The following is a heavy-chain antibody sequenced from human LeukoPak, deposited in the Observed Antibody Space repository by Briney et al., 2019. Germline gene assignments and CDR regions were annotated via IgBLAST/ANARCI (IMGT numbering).Heavy chain of an antibody. CDR3: ASGIYYASVHTWSPV. J-gene: IGHJ4*02. CDR1: EFTFSSYS. D-gene: IGHD3-10*01. CDR2: ISSGSSYI. Sequence: GGSLRLSCAASEFTFSSYSMNWVRQAPGKGLEWVSSISSGSSYIYYTDSVKGRFTISRDDAKNSLYLQMNSLRAEDTAVYHCASGIYYASVHTWSPVWGQGALVTVSP. V-gene: IGHV3-21*01.